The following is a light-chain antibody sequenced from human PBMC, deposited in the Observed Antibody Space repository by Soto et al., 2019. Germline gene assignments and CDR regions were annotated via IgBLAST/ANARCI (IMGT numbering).Light chain of an antibody. CDR3: QQYGSSSWK. CDR2: GAS. CDR1: QSVSSN. Sequence: EIVMTHSPATLSVSPGERATLSCRASQSVSSNLAWYQQKPGQAPRLLIYGASSRATGIPDRFSGSGSGTEFTLTISRLEPEDFAVYYCQQYGSSSWKFGQGTKVDIK. V-gene: IGKV3-20*01. J-gene: IGKJ1*01.